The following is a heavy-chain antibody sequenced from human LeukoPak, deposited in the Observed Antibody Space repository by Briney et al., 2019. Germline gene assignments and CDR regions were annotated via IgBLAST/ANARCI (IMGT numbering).Heavy chain of an antibody. J-gene: IGHJ4*02. V-gene: IGHV1-46*01. CDR2: INPSDGFT. CDR3: ARAVDQDFDY. CDR1: GFTFTDYF. Sequence: ASVRVSCKASGFTFTDYFMHWVRQAPGQGLEWTGMINPSDGFTSYAQKFEGRVTMTSDTSTSTVYMEMSSLTSEDTAVYYCARAVDQDFDYWGQGTLVTVSS. D-gene: IGHD3/OR15-3a*01.